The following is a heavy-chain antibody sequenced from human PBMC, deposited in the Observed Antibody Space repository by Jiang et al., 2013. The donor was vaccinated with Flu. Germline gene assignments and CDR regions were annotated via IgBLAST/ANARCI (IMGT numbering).Heavy chain of an antibody. CDR3: ARVTAAVIRGVIMIEEFDY. V-gene: IGHV4-59*01. J-gene: IGHJ4*02. D-gene: IGHD3-10*01. Sequence: KSRVTISVDSSKNQFSLKLSSVTAADTAVYYCARVTAAVIRGVIMIEEFDYWGQGTLVTVSS.